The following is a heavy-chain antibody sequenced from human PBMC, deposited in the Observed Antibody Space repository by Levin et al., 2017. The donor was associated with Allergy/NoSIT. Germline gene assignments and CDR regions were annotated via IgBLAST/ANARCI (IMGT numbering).Heavy chain of an antibody. V-gene: IGHV5-51*01. J-gene: IGHJ3*02. D-gene: IGHD3-3*01. Sequence: GESLKISCKGSGYSFTSYWIGWVRQMPGKGLEWMGIIYPGDSDTRYSPSFQGQVTISADKSISTAYLQWSSLKASDTAMYYCARPVGVAFPPDAFDIWGQGTMVTVSS. CDR2: IYPGDSDT. CDR3: ARPVGVAFPPDAFDI. CDR1: GYSFTSYW.